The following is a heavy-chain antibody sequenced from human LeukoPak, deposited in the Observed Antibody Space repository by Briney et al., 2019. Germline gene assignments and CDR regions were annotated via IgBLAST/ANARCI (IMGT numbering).Heavy chain of an antibody. D-gene: IGHD3-22*01. CDR1: GFTFSTDA. Sequence: GGSLRLSCAASGFTFSTDAMTWVRQAPGKGLQWVSAISGSGDDTYYEDSVKGRFTISRDNSKNTLYLQMNSLTAEDTAVYYCARWDSSGYHKYYFDYWGQGTLVTVSS. CDR3: ARWDSSGYHKYYFDY. J-gene: IGHJ4*02. V-gene: IGHV3-23*01. CDR2: ISGSGDDT.